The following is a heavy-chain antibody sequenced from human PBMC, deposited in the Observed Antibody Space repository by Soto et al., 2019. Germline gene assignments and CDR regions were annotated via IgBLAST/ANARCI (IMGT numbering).Heavy chain of an antibody. D-gene: IGHD3-9*01. CDR2: ISGSGSST. CDR3: AKTESFNGYYNAFDC. J-gene: IGHJ4*02. V-gene: IGHV3-23*01. Sequence: PGGSLRLSCAAPGFSFSGYAVTWVRQAPGKGLEWVSAISGSGSSTYYADSVKGRFTISRDNSKNTLYLQMNSLRAGDTAVYYCAKTESFNGYYNAFDCWGQGTRVTVS. CDR1: GFSFSGYA.